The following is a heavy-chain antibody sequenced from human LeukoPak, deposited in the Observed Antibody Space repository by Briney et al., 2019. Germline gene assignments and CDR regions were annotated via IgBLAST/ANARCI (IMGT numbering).Heavy chain of an antibody. CDR2: ISGSSSDI. CDR3: ARRGYHDYSGFDY. V-gene: IGHV3-21*01. CDR1: AFTFSSYS. Sequence: GGSLRLSCEGSAFTFSSYSMNWVRQAPGNGLEWLSSISGSSSDIYYADSVKGRFTISRDNAKNSLYLQMKSLRAEDTAVYYCARRGYHDYSGFDYWGQGTLVTVSS. J-gene: IGHJ4*02. D-gene: IGHD1-26*01.